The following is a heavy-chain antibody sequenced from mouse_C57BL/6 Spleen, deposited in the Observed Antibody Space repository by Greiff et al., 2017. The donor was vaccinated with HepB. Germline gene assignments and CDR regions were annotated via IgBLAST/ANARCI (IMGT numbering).Heavy chain of an antibody. V-gene: IGHV5-9*01. CDR3: ARIYERGYFDY. CDR1: GFTFSSYT. Sequence: EVMLVESGGGLVKPGGSLKLSCAASGFTFSSYTMSWVRQTPEKRLEWVATISGGGGNTYYPDSVKGRFTIPRDNAKNTLYLQMSSLRSEDTALYYCARIYERGYFDYWGQGTTLTVSS. D-gene: IGHD1-1*01. CDR2: ISGGGGNT. J-gene: IGHJ2*01.